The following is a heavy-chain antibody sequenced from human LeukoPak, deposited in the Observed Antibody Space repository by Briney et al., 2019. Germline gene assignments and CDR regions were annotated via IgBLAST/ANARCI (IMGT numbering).Heavy chain of an antibody. CDR2: IYYSGST. CDR1: GGSISSGDYY. CDR3: AREEGYCSGGRCSDWFDP. D-gene: IGHD2-15*01. Sequence: SQTLSLTCTVSGGSISSGDYYWSWIRQPPGKGLEWIGFIYYSGSTYYNPSLKSRVTISVDTSKNHFSLRLSSVTAVDTAVYYCAREEGYCSGGRCSDWFDPWGQGTLVTVSS. V-gene: IGHV4-30-4*01. J-gene: IGHJ5*02.